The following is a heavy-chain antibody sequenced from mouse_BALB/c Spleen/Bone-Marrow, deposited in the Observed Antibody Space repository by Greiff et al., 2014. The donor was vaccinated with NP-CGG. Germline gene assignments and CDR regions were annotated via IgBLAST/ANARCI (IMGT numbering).Heavy chain of an antibody. CDR1: GFNFNDSY. J-gene: IGHJ1*01. D-gene: IGHD2-14*01. CDR2: IDPANGNT. V-gene: IGHV14-3*02. Sequence: EVKLVESGAELVKPGASVKLSCTASGFNFNDSYMHWVKQSPEKGLEWIGRIDPANGNTKYDPKFQGKATITADTSSNTAYLQLSSLTTEDTAVYYCASYRYGWYFDVWGAGTTVTVSS. CDR3: ASYRYGWYFDV.